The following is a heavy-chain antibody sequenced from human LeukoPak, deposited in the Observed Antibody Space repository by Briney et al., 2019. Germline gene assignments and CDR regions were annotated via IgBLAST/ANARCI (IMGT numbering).Heavy chain of an antibody. J-gene: IGHJ3*02. V-gene: IGHV4-59*01. CDR3: ARDKGRSIGSYLNAFDI. CDR1: GGSISSYY. Sequence: SETLSLTCTVSGGSISSYYWSWIRQPPGKGLEWIWYIYYSGSANYNPSLKSRVTISVDTSKNQISLKLSSVTAADTAVYYCARDKGRSIGSYLNAFDIWGQGTMVTVSS. D-gene: IGHD1-26*01. CDR2: IYYSGSA.